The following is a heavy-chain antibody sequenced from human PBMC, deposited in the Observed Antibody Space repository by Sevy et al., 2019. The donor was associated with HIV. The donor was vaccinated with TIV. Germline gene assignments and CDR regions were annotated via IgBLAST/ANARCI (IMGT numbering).Heavy chain of an antibody. CDR3: ARVGVSYCTDDCYHRFDY. D-gene: IGHD2-21*02. CDR1: GFTFSSYA. Sequence: GGSRRLSCAASGFTFSSYALLWVRQAPGKGLEWVSLISYDGSKKYYSDSVKGRFAISRDESKTTLFLQMNSLRSEDTAIYYCARVGVSYCTDDCYHRFDYWGRGTLVTVSS. V-gene: IGHV3-30*09. CDR2: ISYDGSKK. J-gene: IGHJ4*02.